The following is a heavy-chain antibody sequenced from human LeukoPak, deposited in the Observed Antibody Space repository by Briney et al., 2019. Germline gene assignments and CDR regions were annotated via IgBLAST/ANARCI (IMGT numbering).Heavy chain of an antibody. CDR2: IRSKAYGATT. J-gene: IGHJ4*02. D-gene: IGHD5-18*01. Sequence: GGSLRLSCTASGFTFGDYAMSWFRQAPGKGLEWVGFIRSKAYGATTEYAASVKGRFTISRDDSKSIAYLQMNSLKTEDTAVYYCTRVGDVDTAMVFWGFYYFDYWGQGTLVTVSS. V-gene: IGHV3-49*03. CDR1: GFTFGDYA. CDR3: TRVGDVDTAMVFWGFYYFDY.